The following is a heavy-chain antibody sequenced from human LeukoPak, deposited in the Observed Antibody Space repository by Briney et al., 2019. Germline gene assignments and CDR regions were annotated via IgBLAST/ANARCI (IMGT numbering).Heavy chain of an antibody. V-gene: IGHV3-21*01. Sequence: GGSLRLSCAASGFTFSSYSMCWVRQAPGKGLEWVSFISSSSSDIYHADSVKGRFTISRDNAKNSLFLQMNSLRAEDTAVYYCAKDLPAAVDWGQGTLVTVSS. J-gene: IGHJ4*02. D-gene: IGHD2-2*01. CDR1: GFTFSSYS. CDR3: AKDLPAAVD. CDR2: ISSSSSDI.